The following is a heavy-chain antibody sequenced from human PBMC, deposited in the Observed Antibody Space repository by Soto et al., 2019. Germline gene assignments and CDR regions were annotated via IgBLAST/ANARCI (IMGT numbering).Heavy chain of an antibody. CDR2: ISAYNGNT. J-gene: IGHJ3*02. CDR1: GYTFTSYG. Sequence: GASGKVSCKASGYTFTSYGISGVRQAPGQGLEWMGWISAYNGNTNYAQKLQGRVTMTTDTSTSTAYMELRSLRSDDTAVYYCAVSKITIGADHAFDIWGQGTMVTVSS. D-gene: IGHD3-3*01. V-gene: IGHV1-18*01. CDR3: AVSKITIGADHAFDI.